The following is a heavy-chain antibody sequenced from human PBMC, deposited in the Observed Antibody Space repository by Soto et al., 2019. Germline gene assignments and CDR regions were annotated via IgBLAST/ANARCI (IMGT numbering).Heavy chain of an antibody. CDR1: GFTFSRVS. CDR2: ISSGSSDT. CDR3: ARVAY. V-gene: IGHV3-21*01. J-gene: IGHJ4*02. Sequence: GGSLRLSCEASGFTFSRVSMSWVRQVPGKGLEWVASISSGSSDTWYADSVKGRFIISRDNAQNSLFLQMNTLRPEDTAMYYCARVAYWGPGTQVTVSS.